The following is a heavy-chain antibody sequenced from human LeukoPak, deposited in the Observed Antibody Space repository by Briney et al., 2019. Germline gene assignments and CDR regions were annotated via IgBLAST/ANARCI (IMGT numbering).Heavy chain of an antibody. CDR1: GYTFTSYA. D-gene: IGHD3-22*01. CDR2: INAGNGNT. J-gene: IGHJ3*02. V-gene: IGHV1-3*01. Sequence: GASVKVSCKASGYTFTSYAMHWVRQAPGQRLEWMGWINAGNGNTKYSQKFQGRVTVTWDTSASTAYMELSSLRSEDTAVYYCAREGDYDSSGYWDFLKNHAFDIWGQGTMVTVSS. CDR3: AREGDYDSSGYWDFLKNHAFDI.